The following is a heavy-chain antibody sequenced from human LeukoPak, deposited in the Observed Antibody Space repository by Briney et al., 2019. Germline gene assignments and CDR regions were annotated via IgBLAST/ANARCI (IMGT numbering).Heavy chain of an antibody. CDR2: INQDGSAK. Sequence: GGSLRLSCVASGFTFSSYWMSWVRQAPGKGLEWVANINQDGSAKYYVDSVKGRFTISRDNAKNSLYLHMNSLRADDTAVYYCAQECVDSTGYYYVPNWFAPWGQGTLVTVSS. CDR1: GFTFSSYW. J-gene: IGHJ5*02. CDR3: AQECVDSTGYYYVPNWFAP. V-gene: IGHV3-7*01. D-gene: IGHD3-22*01.